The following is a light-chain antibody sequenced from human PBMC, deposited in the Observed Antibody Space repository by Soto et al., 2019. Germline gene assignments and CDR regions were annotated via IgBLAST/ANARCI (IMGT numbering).Light chain of an antibody. Sequence: DIQLTQCPSLLSAAIGDRVTITCRASDDISTFLSWYQQKRVKAPKLLIYEACTVQSVVPSRFSGSGSGTEITIKISGLLPEDFAAYHCQQLYTFPFTFGQGTRLEIK. CDR3: QQLYTFPFT. V-gene: IGKV1-9*01. CDR2: EAC. CDR1: DDISTF. J-gene: IGKJ5*01.